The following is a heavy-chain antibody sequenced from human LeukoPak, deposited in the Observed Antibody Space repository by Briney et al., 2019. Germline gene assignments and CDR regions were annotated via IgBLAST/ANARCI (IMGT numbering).Heavy chain of an antibody. J-gene: IGHJ4*02. Sequence: ASVKVSCKAFGYTFTRYYIHWVRQAPGQGLEWTGAIDCDGGNTKYAQRFQGRVTMTRDTSTSTVYMELSSLRSEDTAVFYCAREFGNTYYFDYWGQGTLVTVSS. D-gene: IGHD4-23*01. V-gene: IGHV1-46*01. CDR3: AREFGNTYYFDY. CDR1: GYTFTRYY. CDR2: IDCDGGNT.